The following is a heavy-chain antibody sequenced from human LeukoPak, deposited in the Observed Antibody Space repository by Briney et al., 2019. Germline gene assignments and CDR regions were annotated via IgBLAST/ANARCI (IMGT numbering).Heavy chain of an antibody. D-gene: IGHD6-6*01. CDR3: ANRRAARRVVDY. CDR1: GFTFSSYA. Sequence: GGSLRLSCAASGFTFSSYAMSWVRQAPGKGLEWVSAISGSGGSTYYADSVKGRFTISRDNSKNTLYLQMNSLRAEDTAVYYCANRRAARRVVDYWGQGTLVTVSS. J-gene: IGHJ4*02. CDR2: ISGSGGST. V-gene: IGHV3-23*01.